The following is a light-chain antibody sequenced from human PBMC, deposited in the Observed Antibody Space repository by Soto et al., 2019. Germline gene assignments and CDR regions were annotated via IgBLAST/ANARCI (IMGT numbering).Light chain of an antibody. CDR1: QSVSTSY. V-gene: IGKV3-20*01. CDR2: GAS. J-gene: IGKJ1*01. Sequence: EIVLTQSPGTLSLSPGERATLSCRASQSVSTSYLGWYQQKPGQAPRLLIYGASSRATGIPDRFSGSGSGTDFSLTISRLEPEDFAVYYCQQYGGSPPTFGQGTKV. CDR3: QQYGGSPPT.